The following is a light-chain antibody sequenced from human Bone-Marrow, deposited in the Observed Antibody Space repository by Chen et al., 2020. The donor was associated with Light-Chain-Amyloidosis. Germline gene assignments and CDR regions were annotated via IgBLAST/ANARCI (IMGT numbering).Light chain of an antibody. Sequence: SYVLTQPSSVAVAPGQTATLACGGNNIGSTSVHWYQQTPGQAPLLVVYDDSDRPSGIPERLSGSNSGTTATLTISRVEAGDEAAYYCQVWDRSSDRPVFGGGTKLTVL. CDR3: QVWDRSSDRPV. V-gene: IGLV3-21*02. CDR2: DDS. J-gene: IGLJ3*02. CDR1: NIGSTS.